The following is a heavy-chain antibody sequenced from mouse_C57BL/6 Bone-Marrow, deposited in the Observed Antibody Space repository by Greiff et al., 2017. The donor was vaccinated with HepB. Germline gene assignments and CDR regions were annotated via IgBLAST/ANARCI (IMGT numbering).Heavy chain of an antibody. D-gene: IGHD1-1*01. CDR2: IYPGSGST. CDR3: ARRVYYYGKDY. CDR1: GYTFPSYW. J-gene: IGHJ2*01. V-gene: IGHV1-55*01. Sequence: QVQLQQSGAELVKPGASVKMSCKASGYTFPSYWITWVKQRPGQGLEWIGDIYPGSGSTNYNEKFKSKATLTVDTSSSTAYMQLSSLTSEDSAVYYCARRVYYYGKDYWGQGTTLTVSS.